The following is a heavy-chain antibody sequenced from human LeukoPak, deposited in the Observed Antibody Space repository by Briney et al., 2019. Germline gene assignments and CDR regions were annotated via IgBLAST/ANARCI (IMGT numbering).Heavy chain of an antibody. CDR2: IYTSGST. CDR3: ARVGDDSSADY. Sequence: SETLSLTCTVSGGSISSGSYYWSWIRQPAGKGLEWIGRIYTSGSTNYNPSLKSRVTISIDTSKNQFSLKLSSVTAADTAVYYCARVGDDSSADYWGQGTLVTVSS. J-gene: IGHJ4*02. V-gene: IGHV4-61*02. D-gene: IGHD3-22*01. CDR1: GGSISSGSYY.